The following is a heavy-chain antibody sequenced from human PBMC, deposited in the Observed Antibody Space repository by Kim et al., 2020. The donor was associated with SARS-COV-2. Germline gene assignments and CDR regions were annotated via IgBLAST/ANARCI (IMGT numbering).Heavy chain of an antibody. CDR2: IRSDSNRTTY. V-gene: IGHV3-49*04. CDR3: NRVGGY. D-gene: IGHD2-15*01. J-gene: IGHJ4*02. CDR1: GFTFSDYA. Sequence: GGSLRLSCTASGFTFSDYAMNWVRQAPGKGLEWIAFIRSDSNRTTYEYSANVRFSFTISRAKTTLNLHIHINRLKNKATSYYSCNRVGGYCGQGVLVTFS.